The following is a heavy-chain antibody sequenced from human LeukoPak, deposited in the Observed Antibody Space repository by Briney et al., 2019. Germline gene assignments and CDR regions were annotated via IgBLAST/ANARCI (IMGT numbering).Heavy chain of an antibody. D-gene: IGHD1-20*01. CDR1: GFTFSSYD. CDR2: ISCDGSSK. J-gene: IGHJ4*02. V-gene: IGHV3-30*18. Sequence: GGPLRLSCVVSGFTFSSYDMHWVRQAPGKGLEWVAVISCDGSSKYYADSVKGRFTISRDNSKNTLYLQMNSLRAEDTAVYYCAKGHTAMITQDYWGQGTLVTVSS. CDR3: AKGHTAMITQDY.